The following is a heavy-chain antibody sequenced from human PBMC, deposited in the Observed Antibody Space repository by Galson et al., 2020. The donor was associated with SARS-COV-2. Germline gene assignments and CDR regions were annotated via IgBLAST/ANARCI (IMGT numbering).Heavy chain of an antibody. CDR3: ASLPGIAAAGTYYYYGMDV. Sequence: SLKLSCAASGFTFDDYAMHWDRQAPGKGLEWVSGISWNRGRIGYADSVKGRFTISRDNAKNSLYLQMNSLRAEDTALYYCASLPGIAAAGTYYYYGMDVWGQGTTVTVSS. J-gene: IGHJ6*02. CDR2: ISWNRGRI. D-gene: IGHD6-13*01. CDR1: GFTFDDYA. V-gene: IGHV3-9*01.